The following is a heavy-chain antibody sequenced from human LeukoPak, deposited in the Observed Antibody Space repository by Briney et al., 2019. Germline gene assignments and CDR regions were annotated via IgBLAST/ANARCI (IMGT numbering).Heavy chain of an antibody. D-gene: IGHD5-18*01. J-gene: IGHJ4*02. CDR1: GFTFSSYS. CDR3: ARNKKGDRYTYGHDY. CDR2: ISSSSSYI. V-gene: IGHV3-21*01. Sequence: SGGSLRLSCAASGFTFSSYSMNWVRQAPGKGLEWVSSISSSSSYIYYADSVKGRFTISRDNAKNSLYLQMNSLRAEDTAVYYCARNKKGDRYTYGHDYWGQGTLVTVSS.